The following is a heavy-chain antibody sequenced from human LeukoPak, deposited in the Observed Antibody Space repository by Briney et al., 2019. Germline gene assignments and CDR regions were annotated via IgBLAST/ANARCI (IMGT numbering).Heavy chain of an antibody. J-gene: IGHJ4*02. Sequence: ASVKVSCKASGGTFSSYAISWVRQAPGQGLEWMGGIIPIFGTANYAQKFRGRVTITADESTSTAYMELSSLRSEDTAVYYCARDRGNTMVRGVIISEGGSFDYWGQGTLVTVSS. D-gene: IGHD3-10*01. V-gene: IGHV1-69*13. CDR3: ARDRGNTMVRGVIISEGGSFDY. CDR2: IIPIFGTA. CDR1: GGTFSSYA.